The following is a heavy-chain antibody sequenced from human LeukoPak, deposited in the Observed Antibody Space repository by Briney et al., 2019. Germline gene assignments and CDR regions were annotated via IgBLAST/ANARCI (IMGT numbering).Heavy chain of an antibody. Sequence: GGSLRLSCAASGFTFSSYGMHWVRPAPGKGLEWVAVISYDGSNKYYADSVKGRFTISRDNSKNTLYLQMNSLRAEDTAVYYCAKDSTVVTFDYWGQGTLVTVSS. CDR3: AKDSTVVTFDY. D-gene: IGHD4-23*01. CDR1: GFTFSSYG. V-gene: IGHV3-30*18. J-gene: IGHJ4*02. CDR2: ISYDGSNK.